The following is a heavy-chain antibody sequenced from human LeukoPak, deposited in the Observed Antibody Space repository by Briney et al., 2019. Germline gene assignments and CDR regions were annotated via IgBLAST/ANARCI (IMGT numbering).Heavy chain of an antibody. D-gene: IGHD4-11*01. CDR1: GFTFSSYG. J-gene: IGHJ4*02. CDR3: AKGSRTTVTNKQIDY. V-gene: IGHV3-30*02. Sequence: PGGSLRLFCAASGFTFSSYGMHWVRQAPGKGLERVAFIRYDGSNKYYADSVKGRFTISRDNSKNTLYLQMNSLRAEDTAVYYCAKGSRTTVTNKQIDYWGQGTLVTVSS. CDR2: IRYDGSNK.